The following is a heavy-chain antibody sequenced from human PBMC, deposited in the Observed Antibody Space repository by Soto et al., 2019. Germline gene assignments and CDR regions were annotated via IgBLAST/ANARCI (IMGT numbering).Heavy chain of an antibody. CDR2: INHSGST. V-gene: IGHV4-34*01. J-gene: IGHJ6*02. Sequence: SETLSLTCAVYGGSFSGYYWSWIRQPPGKGLEWIGEINHSGSTNYNPSLKSRVTISVDTSKNQFSLKLSSVTAADTAVYYCARVPAMGSNVKPNCSSTSCLGGYYYYGMDVWGQGTTVTVSS. CDR1: GGSFSGYY. CDR3: ARVPAMGSNVKPNCSSTSCLGGYYYYGMDV. D-gene: IGHD2-2*01.